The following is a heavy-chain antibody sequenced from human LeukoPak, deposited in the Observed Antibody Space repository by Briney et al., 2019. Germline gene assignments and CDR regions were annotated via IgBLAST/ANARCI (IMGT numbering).Heavy chain of an antibody. CDR3: AKETMIVVVITGGYFDY. CDR1: GFTFSSYA. CDR2: ISGSGCST. J-gene: IGHJ4*02. D-gene: IGHD3-22*01. V-gene: IGHV3-23*01. Sequence: GGSLRLSCAASGFTFSSYAMSWVRQAPGKGLEWVSAISGSGCSTYYADSVKGRFTISRDNSKNTLYLQMYSLRAEDTAVYYCAKETMIVVVITGGYFDYWGQGTLVTVSS.